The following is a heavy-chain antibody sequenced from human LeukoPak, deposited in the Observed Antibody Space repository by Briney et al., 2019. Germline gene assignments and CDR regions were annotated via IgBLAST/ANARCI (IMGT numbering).Heavy chain of an antibody. Sequence: GGSLRLSCAASGFTFSSYAMSWVRQAPGKGLEWVSAISGSGGSTYYADSVKGRFTISRDNSKNTLYLQMNSPRAEDTAVYYCAKVGSGWYYFDYWGQGTLVTVSS. CDR2: ISGSGGST. V-gene: IGHV3-23*01. CDR1: GFTFSSYA. D-gene: IGHD6-19*01. CDR3: AKVGSGWYYFDY. J-gene: IGHJ4*02.